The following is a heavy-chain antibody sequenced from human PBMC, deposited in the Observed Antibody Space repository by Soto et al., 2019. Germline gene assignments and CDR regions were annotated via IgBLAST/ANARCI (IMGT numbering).Heavy chain of an antibody. CDR2: ISFDGSQT. Sequence: QVQLVESGGGVVQPGRSLRLSCAASGFTFSTFAMHWVRQAPGKGLEWVALISFDGSQTYYADSVKGRFTLSRDNSRTTLFLQMNSLRPEDPAVYYCAKDLGVVSTAPPLNWFDPWGQGTLVIVSS. J-gene: IGHJ5*02. D-gene: IGHD1-1*01. CDR1: GFTFSTFA. CDR3: AKDLGVVSTAPPLNWFDP. V-gene: IGHV3-30*18.